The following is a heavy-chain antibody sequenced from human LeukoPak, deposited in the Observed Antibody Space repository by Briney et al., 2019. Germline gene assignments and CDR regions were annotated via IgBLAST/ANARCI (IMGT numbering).Heavy chain of an antibody. V-gene: IGHV3-64*01. CDR1: GFTFSSYA. J-gene: IGHJ4*02. Sequence: PGGSLRLSCAASGFTFSSYAMHWVRQAPGKGLEYVSGISSNGGSTYYANSVKGRFSISRDNFKNTLYLQMGSLRAEDMAVYYCARARGSRDGYNDYWGQGTLVTVSS. CDR3: ARARGSRDGYNDY. CDR2: ISSNGGST. D-gene: IGHD5-24*01.